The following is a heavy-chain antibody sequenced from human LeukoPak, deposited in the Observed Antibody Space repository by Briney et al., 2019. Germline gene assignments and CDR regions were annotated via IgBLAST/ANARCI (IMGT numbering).Heavy chain of an antibody. V-gene: IGHV1-18*01. D-gene: IGHD4-17*01. CDR3: ARDFDYGDYGYWFDP. CDR1: GYTFTSYG. CDR2: ISAYNGNT. Sequence: GASVKVSCKASGYTFTSYGISWVRQAPGQGLEWMGWISAYNGNTNYAQKLQGRVTMTTDTSTSTAYMELRSLRSDDTAVYYCARDFDYGDYGYWFDPWGQGTLVTVSS. J-gene: IGHJ5*02.